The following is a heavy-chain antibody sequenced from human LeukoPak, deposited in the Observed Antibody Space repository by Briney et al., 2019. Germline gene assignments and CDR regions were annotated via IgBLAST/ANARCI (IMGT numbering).Heavy chain of an antibody. CDR2: ISSNSDNT. Sequence: ASVNVSCKATGYTFTSYGFSWLRQAPGQGLEWMGWISSNSDNTNYAQKLQGRVTMTTDTSTSTAYMELRSLRSDDTALYFCARDWASIKVIADYWGQGTLVTVSS. V-gene: IGHV1-18*01. J-gene: IGHJ4*02. CDR1: GYTFTSYG. D-gene: IGHD3-16*02. CDR3: ARDWASIKVIADY.